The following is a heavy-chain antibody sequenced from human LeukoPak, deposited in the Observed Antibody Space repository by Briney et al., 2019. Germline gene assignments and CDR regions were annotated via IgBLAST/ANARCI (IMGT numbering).Heavy chain of an antibody. CDR2: ISWDGGSS. CDR1: GFTFDDYA. D-gene: IGHD1-26*01. CDR3: AKDRADSGSYSYFDY. J-gene: IGHJ4*02. V-gene: IGHV3-43D*03. Sequence: GGXLRLSCAASGFTFDDYAMHWIRQAPGKGLEWVSLISWDGGSSYYADSVKGRFTISRDNSKNSLYLQMNSLRAEDTALYYCAKDRADSGSYSYFDYWGQGTLVTVSS.